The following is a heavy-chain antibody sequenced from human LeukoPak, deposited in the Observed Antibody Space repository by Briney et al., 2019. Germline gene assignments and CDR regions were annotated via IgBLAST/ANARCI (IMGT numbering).Heavy chain of an antibody. CDR2: IYPTGSA. V-gene: IGHV4-38-2*02. D-gene: IGHD6-13*01. CDR1: GYSISSGYY. CDR3: ARAYSSSWYWNWFDP. Sequence: PSETLSLTCTVSGYSISSGYYWGWIRQPPGKGLEWIGNIYPTGSAYYNPSLKSRVTISVDTSKNQFSLKVSSVSAADTAVYYCARAYSSSWYWNWFDPWGQGTLVTVSS. J-gene: IGHJ5*02.